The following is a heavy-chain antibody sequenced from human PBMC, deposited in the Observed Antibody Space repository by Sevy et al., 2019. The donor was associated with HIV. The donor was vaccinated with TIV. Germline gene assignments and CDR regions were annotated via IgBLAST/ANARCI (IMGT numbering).Heavy chain of an antibody. D-gene: IGHD6-19*01. CDR3: AKERPYTGGHSLKH. Sequence: GGSLRLSCAASGLTFRNAWMTWVRQAPGKGLEWVGLIKSKVKGGTADYAAPVKGRFTISRDDSKNTMYLQMNSLKNEDTAVYYCAKERPYTGGHSLKHWGQGTLVTVSS. J-gene: IGHJ1*01. V-gene: IGHV3-15*01. CDR1: GLTFRNAW. CDR2: IKSKVKGGTA.